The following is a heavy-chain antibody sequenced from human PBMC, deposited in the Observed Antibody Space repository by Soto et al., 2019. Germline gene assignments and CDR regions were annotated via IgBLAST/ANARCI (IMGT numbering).Heavy chain of an antibody. CDR3: ARDRAGYCSGGSCSEFDF. CDR1: GFTSSSYW. CDR2: IKSDGGSS. V-gene: IGHV3-74*01. J-gene: IGHJ4*02. D-gene: IGHD2-15*01. Sequence: EVQLVESGGGLVQPGGSLRLSCAASGFTSSSYWMHWVRQAPGKGLEWVARIKSDGGSSGYADSVKGRFTISRDNAKNTLYLQMSTLRAEDTAVYYCARDRAGYCSGGSCSEFDFWGQGTLVTVSS.